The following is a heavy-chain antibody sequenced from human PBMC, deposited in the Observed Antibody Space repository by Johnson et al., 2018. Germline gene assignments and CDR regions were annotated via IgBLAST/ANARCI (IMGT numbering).Heavy chain of an antibody. J-gene: IGHJ3*02. CDR1: GFTFSSYA. CDR2: IRGSGGST. V-gene: IGHV3-23*04. CDR3: AKDASSSWSHDAFDI. D-gene: IGHD6-13*01. Sequence: VQLVESGGGLVQXGGSXRLXCAASGFTFSSYAMSWVRQAPGKGLEWVSVIRGSGGSTYYADSVKGRFAISRDNSKNTPYLQMNSLRAEDTAVYYCAKDASSSWSHDAFDIWGQGTMVTVSS.